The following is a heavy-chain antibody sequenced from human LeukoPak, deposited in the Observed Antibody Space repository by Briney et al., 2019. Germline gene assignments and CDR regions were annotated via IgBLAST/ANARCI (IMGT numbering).Heavy chain of an antibody. J-gene: IGHJ6*03. CDR1: GFTFSDYY. CDR2: ISSSGTTI. D-gene: IGHD5-12*01. CDR3: ARCRATALYYYHYYMDV. Sequence: GGSLRLSCAASGFTFSDYYMTWIRQAPGKGLEWVSYISSSGTTIYYADSVKGRFTISRDNAKNSLYLQMNSLRAEDTAVYYCARCRATALYYYHYYMDVWGKGTTVTVSS. V-gene: IGHV3-11*04.